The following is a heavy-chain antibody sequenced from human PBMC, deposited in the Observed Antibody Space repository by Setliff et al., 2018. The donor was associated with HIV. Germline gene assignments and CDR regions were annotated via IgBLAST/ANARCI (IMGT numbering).Heavy chain of an antibody. V-gene: IGHV1-18*01. J-gene: IGHJ3*02. Sequence: ASVKVSCKASSYTFTRYGISWVRQAPGQGLEWMGWISGYNGNTKYAQSFQGRVAMTTETSTSTAYMEMRSLRSDDTAVYYCARVPFRSAWFSGGHDAFDIWGQGTMGT. D-gene: IGHD6-19*01. CDR3: ARVPFRSAWFSGGHDAFDI. CDR1: SYTFTRYG. CDR2: ISGYNGNT.